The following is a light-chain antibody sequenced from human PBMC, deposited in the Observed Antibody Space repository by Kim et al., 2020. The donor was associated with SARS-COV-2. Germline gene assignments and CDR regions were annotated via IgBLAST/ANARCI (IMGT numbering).Light chain of an antibody. CDR3: AAWDDSLNGLLYV. J-gene: IGLJ1*01. CDR2: SNN. CDR1: SSNIGSNS. V-gene: IGLV1-44*01. Sequence: QSVLTQPPSASGTPGQRVTISCSGRSSNIGSNSVSWYQHLPGTAPKLLIYSNNQRPSGVPDRFSGSKSGTSASLAISGLQSDDEADYYWAAWDDSLNGLLYVFGTGTKVTVL.